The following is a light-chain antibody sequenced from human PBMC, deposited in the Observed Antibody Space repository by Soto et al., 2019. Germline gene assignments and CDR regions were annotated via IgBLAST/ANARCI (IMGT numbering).Light chain of an antibody. Sequence: EIRMTQSPATLSLTQGQRATLSCRASQSVSSKLAWYQQRPGQAPRLLIYSASTRATGIPARFSGSGSGTEFTLTISSLQPEDFATYYCQQSYSTLLTCGGGTKVDI. J-gene: IGKJ4*01. V-gene: IGKV3-15*01. CDR3: QQSYSTLLT. CDR1: QSVSSK. CDR2: SAS.